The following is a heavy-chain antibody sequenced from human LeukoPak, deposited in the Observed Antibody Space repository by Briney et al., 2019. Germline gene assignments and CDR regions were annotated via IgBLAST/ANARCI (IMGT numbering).Heavy chain of an antibody. V-gene: IGHV4-61*02. CDR2: IYPSGST. J-gene: IGHJ5*02. CDR1: GGSISSGSYY. CDR3: ARAPPIAVAGTGWFDP. D-gene: IGHD6-19*01. Sequence: SETLSVTCTVSGGSISSGSYYWSWIRQPAGKGLEWIGRIYPSGSTNYNPSLKSRVPISVDTSKNQFALKLSSVTAADTAVYYCARAPPIAVAGTGWFDPWGQGTGDPVSS.